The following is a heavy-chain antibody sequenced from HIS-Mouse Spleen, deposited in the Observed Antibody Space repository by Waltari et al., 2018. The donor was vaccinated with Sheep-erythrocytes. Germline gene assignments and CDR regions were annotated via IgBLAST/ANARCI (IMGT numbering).Heavy chain of an antibody. D-gene: IGHD7-27*01. V-gene: IGHV4-31*03. Sequence: QVQLQESGPGLVKPSQTLSLTCTVSGGSISSGGYYWSWIRQHPGKGLEWIGYIYYSRSTHDNPSLKSRVTISVDTSKNQFSLKLSSVTAADTAVYYCARDQMELGGFDYWGQGTLVTVSS. J-gene: IGHJ4*02. CDR2: IYYSRST. CDR1: GGSISSGGYY. CDR3: ARDQMELGGFDY.